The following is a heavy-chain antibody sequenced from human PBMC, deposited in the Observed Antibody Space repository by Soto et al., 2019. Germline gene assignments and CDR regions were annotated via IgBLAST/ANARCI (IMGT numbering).Heavy chain of an antibody. Sequence: LRLSCAASGFTFSSYAMIWVRQAPGKGLEWVSAISGSGGSTYYADSVKGRFTISRDNSKNTLYLQMNSLRAEDTAVYYCAKAPARITNKGQLPKTNYYYGMDVWGQGTTVTVSS. J-gene: IGHJ6*02. D-gene: IGHD1-1*01. CDR3: AKAPARITNKGQLPKTNYYYGMDV. V-gene: IGHV3-23*01. CDR1: GFTFSSYA. CDR2: ISGSGGST.